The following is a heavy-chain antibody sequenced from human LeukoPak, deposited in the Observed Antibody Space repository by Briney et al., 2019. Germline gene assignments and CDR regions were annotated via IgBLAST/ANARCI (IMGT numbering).Heavy chain of an antibody. J-gene: IGHJ4*02. CDR2: ISGSGGDR. V-gene: IGHV3-23*01. D-gene: IGHD3/OR15-3a*01. CDR3: AKAHLLDWLLPFDY. CDR1: GFTFGSYA. Sequence: PGGSLRLSCAASGFTFGSYAMSWVRQAPGKGLEWVSSISGSGGDRYYAESVKGRFTISRDNSKNTLYLQMNSLRGEDTGVYYCAKAHLLDWLLPFDYWGQGTLVTVSS.